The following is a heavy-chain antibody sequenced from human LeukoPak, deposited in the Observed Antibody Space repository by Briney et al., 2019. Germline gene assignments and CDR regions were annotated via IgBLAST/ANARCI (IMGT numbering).Heavy chain of an antibody. D-gene: IGHD3-22*01. Sequence: GRSLRLSCAASGFTFSSYAMHWVRQAPGKGLEWVAVISYDGSNKYYADSVKGRFTISRDNSKNTLYLQMNSLRAEDTAVYYCARDRVEGGFITMIVVVPEPHAFDIWGQGIMVTVSS. V-gene: IGHV3-30-3*01. CDR2: ISYDGSNK. CDR1: GFTFSSYA. J-gene: IGHJ3*02. CDR3: ARDRVEGGFITMIVVVPEPHAFDI.